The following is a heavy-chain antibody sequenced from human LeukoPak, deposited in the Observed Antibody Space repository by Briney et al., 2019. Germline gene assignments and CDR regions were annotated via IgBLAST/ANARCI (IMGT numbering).Heavy chain of an antibody. V-gene: IGHV3-48*03. D-gene: IGHD4-17*01. CDR3: ASPPVTPRMVYYFDY. CDR1: GFTFSSYE. Sequence: PGGSLRLSCAASGFTFSSYEMNWVRQAPGKGLEWVSYISSSGSTIYYADSVKGRFTISRDNSKNTLYLQMNSLRAEDTAVYYCASPPVTPRMVYYFDYWGQGTLVTVSS. J-gene: IGHJ4*02. CDR2: ISSSGSTI.